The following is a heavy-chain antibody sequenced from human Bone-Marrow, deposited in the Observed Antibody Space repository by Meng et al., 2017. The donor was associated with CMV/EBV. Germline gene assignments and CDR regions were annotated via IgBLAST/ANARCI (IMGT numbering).Heavy chain of an antibody. V-gene: IGHV3-30*02. CDR3: AKDVVVVPRGYGMDV. CDR2: IRYDGSNK. D-gene: IGHD2-2*01. CDR1: GLSFSSST. Sequence: GESLKISCAASGLSFSSSTFHWVRQAPGKGLEWVAFIRYDGSNKYYADSVKGRFTISRDNSKNTLYLQMNSLRAEDTAVYYCAKDVVVVPRGYGMDVWGQGTTVTVSS. J-gene: IGHJ6*02.